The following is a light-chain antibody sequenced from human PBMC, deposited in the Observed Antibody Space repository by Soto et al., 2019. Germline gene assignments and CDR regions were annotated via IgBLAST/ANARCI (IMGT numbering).Light chain of an antibody. J-gene: IGKJ3*01. V-gene: IGKV1-17*01. CDR2: AAS. Sequence: DIPMTQSPSSLSASVGDRVTITCRASQGIGNDLGWFQQRPGKAPKRLIYAASTLQRGVPSRFSGSRSGTEFTLTISSLQPEDFATYYCLQHNTYPFTFGPGTKVEIK. CDR3: LQHNTYPFT. CDR1: QGIGND.